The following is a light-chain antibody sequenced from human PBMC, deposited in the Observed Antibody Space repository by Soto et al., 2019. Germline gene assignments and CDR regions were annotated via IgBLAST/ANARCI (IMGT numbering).Light chain of an antibody. J-gene: IGLJ2*01. CDR3: SSYTGSSTIV. V-gene: IGLV2-14*01. CDR1: SNDVGGYNY. CDR2: DVS. Sequence: QSVLTQPASVSGSPGQSITISCTGTSNDVGGYNYVSWYQQHPGKAPKLMIYDVSNRPSGVSNRFSGSKSGNTASLTISGLQAEDEADYHCSSYTGSSTIVFGGGTKVPS.